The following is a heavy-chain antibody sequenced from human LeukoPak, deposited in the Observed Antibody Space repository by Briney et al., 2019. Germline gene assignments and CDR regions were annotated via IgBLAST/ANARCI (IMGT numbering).Heavy chain of an antibody. CDR2: IYTSGST. D-gene: IGHD6-13*01. J-gene: IGHJ4*02. V-gene: IGHV4-4*07. CDR1: GGSISSYY. CDR3: ARDPTSGSSWAHFDY. Sequence: SETLSLTCIVSGGSISSYYWSWIRQPAGKGLEWIGRIYTSGSTNYNPSLKSRVTMSVDTSKNQFSLKLSSVTAADTAVYYCARDPTSGSSWAHFDYWGQGTLVTVSS.